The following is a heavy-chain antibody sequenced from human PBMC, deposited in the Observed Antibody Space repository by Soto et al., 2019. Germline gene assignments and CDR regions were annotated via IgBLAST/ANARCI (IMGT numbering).Heavy chain of an antibody. J-gene: IGHJ4*02. V-gene: IGHV4-31*03. CDR2: IYYSGST. Sequence: SETLSLTCTVSGGSISSGGYYWSWIRQHPGKGLEWIGYIYYSGSTNYNPSLKSRVTISVDTSKNQFSLKLSSVTAADTAVYYCARVRDYDFWSGYYVDYWGQGTLVTVSS. CDR3: ARVRDYDFWSGYYVDY. D-gene: IGHD3-3*01. CDR1: GGSISSGGYY.